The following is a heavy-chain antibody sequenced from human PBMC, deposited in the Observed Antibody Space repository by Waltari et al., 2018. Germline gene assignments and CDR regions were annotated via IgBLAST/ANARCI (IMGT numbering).Heavy chain of an antibody. D-gene: IGHD2-21*01. J-gene: IGHJ4*02. CDR2: IDPNSGAT. CDR3: AREDCAGECRLFDF. Sequence: VQLVQSGTEVRRPGASVKVSCTASRNAFSQHYPHWVRRAPGQGLAWIGWIDPNSGATNYGKKFKDRITLTWDTSVNTAYMELTRLAAFDTAVYYCAREDCAGECRLFDFWGQGTGLTVSS. V-gene: IGHV1-2*02. CDR1: RNAFSQHY.